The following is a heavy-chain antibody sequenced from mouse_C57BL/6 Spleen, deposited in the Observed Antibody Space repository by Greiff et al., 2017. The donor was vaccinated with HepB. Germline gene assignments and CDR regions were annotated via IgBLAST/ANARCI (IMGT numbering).Heavy chain of an antibody. V-gene: IGHV1-82*01. CDR1: GYAFSSSW. D-gene: IGHD3-3*01. CDR2: IYPGDGDT. CDR3: AREGSTRGYFDY. J-gene: IGHJ2*01. Sequence: QVQLKESGPELVKPGASVKISCKASGYAFSSSWMNWVKQRPGKGLEWIGRIYPGDGDTNYNGKFKGKATLTADKSSSTAYMQLSSLTSEDSAVYFCAREGSTRGYFDYWGQGTTLTVSS.